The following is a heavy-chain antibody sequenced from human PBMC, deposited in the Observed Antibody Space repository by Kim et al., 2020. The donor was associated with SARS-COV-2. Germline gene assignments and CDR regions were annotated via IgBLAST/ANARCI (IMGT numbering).Heavy chain of an antibody. Sequence: NTGYAHKFQGRVTMTRNTSISTAYMELSSLRSEDTAVYYCARVAAGRFDPWGQGTLVTVSS. V-gene: IGHV1-8*01. J-gene: IGHJ5*02. CDR3: ARVAAGRFDP. CDR2: NT. D-gene: IGHD6-13*01.